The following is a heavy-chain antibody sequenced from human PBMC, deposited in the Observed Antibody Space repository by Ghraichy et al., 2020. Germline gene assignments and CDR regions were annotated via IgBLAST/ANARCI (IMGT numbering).Heavy chain of an antibody. CDR2: IHYRGDTGST. Sequence: IGYIHYRGDTGSTCYNPSLKSRVSMSVDPSKNQFSLHLNSVTADDTAVYYCARYDSRGYTNAFDIWG. D-gene: IGHD3-22*01. CDR3: ARYDSRGYTNAFDI. J-gene: IGHJ3*02. V-gene: IGHV4-59*01.